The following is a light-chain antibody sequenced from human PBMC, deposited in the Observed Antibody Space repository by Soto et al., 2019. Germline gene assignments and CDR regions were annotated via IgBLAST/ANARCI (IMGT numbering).Light chain of an antibody. CDR1: QSISIW. Sequence: DIQMTQSPSTLSASVADRVAITCRASQSISIWLAWYQQKPGKAPKLLIYKASSLESGVPSRFSGSGSGTEFTLTISSLQPDDFATYYCQQYNNYSWTFGQGTKVEIK. CDR2: KAS. CDR3: QQYNNYSWT. V-gene: IGKV1-5*03. J-gene: IGKJ1*01.